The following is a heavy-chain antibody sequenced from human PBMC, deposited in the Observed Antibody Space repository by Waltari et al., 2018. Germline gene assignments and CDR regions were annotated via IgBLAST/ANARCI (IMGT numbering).Heavy chain of an antibody. J-gene: IGHJ3*01. V-gene: IGHV5-51*03. Sequence: EVQLVQSGAEVKKPGDSLKISCRGVGNSLTSYWVGWVRQMPGKGLELMGMIFPGDSDTRYHPSFQGHVTISADTSIGTVFLQWTSLKASDSALYYCASTFAIVTRPGAFDLWGQGTLVSVSS. CDR1: GNSLTSYW. CDR3: ASTFAIVTRPGAFDL. D-gene: IGHD2-21*01. CDR2: IFPGDSDT.